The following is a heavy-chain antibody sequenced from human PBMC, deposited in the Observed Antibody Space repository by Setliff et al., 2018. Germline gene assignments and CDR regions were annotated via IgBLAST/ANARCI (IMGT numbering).Heavy chain of an antibody. V-gene: IGHV4-61*09. CDR3: ARGGPTLTISRVLVVSSFDP. J-gene: IGHJ5*02. CDR1: GDSISSGYYY. CDR2: FYTSGNT. D-gene: IGHD3-3*01. Sequence: PSETLSLTCTVSGDSISSGYYYWTWIRQSAGKGQEWIGHFYTSGNTNYNPSLKSRVTISVDTSKNQFSLKLSSVTAADTATYYCARGGPTLTISRVLVVSSFDPWGQGSRVTVSS.